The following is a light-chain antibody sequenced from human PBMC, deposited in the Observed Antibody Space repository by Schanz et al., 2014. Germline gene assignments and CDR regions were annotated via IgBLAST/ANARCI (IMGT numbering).Light chain of an antibody. V-gene: IGLV2-8*01. CDR3: SSFEGRHNWV. Sequence: QSALTQPPSASGSPGQSVTISCTGTSRDIGKYNYVSWYQQHPGKAPKLMIYDVSNRPSGVSNRFSGSKSGNTASLTVSGLQAEDEATYYCSSFEGRHNWVFGGGTKLTVL. J-gene: IGLJ3*02. CDR2: DVS. CDR1: SRDIGKYNY.